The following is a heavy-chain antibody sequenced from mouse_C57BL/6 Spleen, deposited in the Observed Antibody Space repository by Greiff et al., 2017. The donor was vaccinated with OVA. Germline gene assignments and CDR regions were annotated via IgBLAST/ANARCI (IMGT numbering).Heavy chain of an antibody. D-gene: IGHD2-1*01. CDR1: GFTFSDYG. CDR3: ARDYGNCFDY. V-gene: IGHV5-17*01. Sequence: EVQRVESGGGLVKPGGSLKLSCAASGFTFSDYGMHWVRQAPEKGLEWVAYISSGSSTIYYADTVKGRFTISRDNAKNTLFLQMTSLRSEDTAIYYCARDYGNCFDYWGQGTTLTVSS. CDR2: ISSGSSTI. J-gene: IGHJ2*01.